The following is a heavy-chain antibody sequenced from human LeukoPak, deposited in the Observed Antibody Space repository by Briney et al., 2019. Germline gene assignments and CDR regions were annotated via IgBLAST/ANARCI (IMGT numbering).Heavy chain of an antibody. CDR3: AKDAPVNIVVVPAANS. J-gene: IGHJ4*02. V-gene: IGHV3-23*01. CDR2: ISGSGGST. D-gene: IGHD2-2*01. Sequence: GGSLRLSYAASGFTFSSYAMSWVRQAPGKGLEWVSAISGSGGSTYYADSVKGRFTISRDNSKNTLYLQMNSLRAEDTAVYYCAKDAPVNIVVVPAANSWGQGTLVTVSS. CDR1: GFTFSSYA.